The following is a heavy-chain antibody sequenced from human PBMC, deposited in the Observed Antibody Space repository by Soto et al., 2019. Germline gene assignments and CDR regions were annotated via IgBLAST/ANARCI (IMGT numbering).Heavy chain of an antibody. D-gene: IGHD2-2*01. CDR2: ISGSGGST. V-gene: IGHV3-23*01. J-gene: IGHJ6*03. CDR3: ARCYCSSTSCYAGPDYYYYYMDV. Sequence: GGSLRLSCAASGFAFSSYAMSCVRQAPGKGLEWVSAISGSGGSTYYADTVKGRFTISRDNSKNTLYLQMNSLRAEDTAVYYCARCYCSSTSCYAGPDYYYYYMDVWGKGTTVTVSS. CDR1: GFAFSSYA.